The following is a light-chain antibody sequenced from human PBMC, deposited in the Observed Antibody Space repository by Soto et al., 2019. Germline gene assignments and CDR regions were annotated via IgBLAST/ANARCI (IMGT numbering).Light chain of an antibody. CDR1: SSDVGRYNF. V-gene: IGLV2-14*03. Sequence: QSVLTRPASVSGSPGQSITISCTGTSSDVGRYNFVSWYQQHPGKAPRLMIFDVSNRPSRVSDRFSGSKSGNTASLTISGLRSEDEAIYYCSSYRGSATYVFGTGTKVTVL. CDR3: SSYRGSATYV. J-gene: IGLJ1*01. CDR2: DVS.